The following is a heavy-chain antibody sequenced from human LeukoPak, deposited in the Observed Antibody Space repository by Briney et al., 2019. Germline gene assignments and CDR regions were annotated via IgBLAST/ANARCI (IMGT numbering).Heavy chain of an antibody. J-gene: IGHJ4*02. V-gene: IGHV4-59*01. Sequence: SETLSLTCTVSGGSISSYYWSWIRQPPGKGLEWIGYIYYSGSTNYNPSLKSRVTISVDTSKNQFSLKLSSVTAADTAVYYCAGSSSWPEGSLDYWGQGTLVTVSS. CDR2: IYYSGST. D-gene: IGHD6-13*01. CDR3: AGSSSWPEGSLDY. CDR1: GGSISSYY.